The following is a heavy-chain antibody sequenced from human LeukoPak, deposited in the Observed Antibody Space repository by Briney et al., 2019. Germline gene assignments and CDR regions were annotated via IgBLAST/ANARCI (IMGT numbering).Heavy chain of an antibody. V-gene: IGHV4-34*01. J-gene: IGHJ3*02. CDR2: INHGGST. CDR3: SRRSHYSDSSGYNI. Sequence: SETLSLTCAVYGGSFSGYYWNWIRQPPGKGLEWIGEINHGGSTNYNPSLKSRITISLDTSKNQFSLNLNSVTAADTAVYYCSRRSHYSDSSGYNIWGQGTMVTVSS. CDR1: GGSFSGYY. D-gene: IGHD3-22*01.